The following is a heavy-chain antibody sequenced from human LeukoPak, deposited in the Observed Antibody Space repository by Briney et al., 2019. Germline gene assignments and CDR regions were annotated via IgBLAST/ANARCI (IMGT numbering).Heavy chain of an antibody. CDR2: ISDDGNNK. CDR3: ARSYRYSGWKYFDY. D-gene: IGHD5-12*01. CDR1: GFTFSSYG. Sequence: GGSLRLSCAASGFTFSSYGMHWVRQAPGKGLEWVAVISDDGNNKYYVDSVKGRFTISRDNSKNTQYLQMNSLRTEDTAMYYCARSYRYSGWKYFDYWGQGTLVTVSS. J-gene: IGHJ4*02. V-gene: IGHV3-30*19.